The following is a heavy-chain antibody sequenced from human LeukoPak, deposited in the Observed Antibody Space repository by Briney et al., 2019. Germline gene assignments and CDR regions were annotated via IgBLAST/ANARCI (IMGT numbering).Heavy chain of an antibody. CDR1: GYTFTSYG. CDR2: ISAYNGNT. CDR3: ARDRLYSSGWSSTPYYYYGMDV. Sequence: ASVKLSCKASGYTFTSYGISWVRQAPGQGLEWMGWISAYNGNTNYAQKLQGRVTMTTDTSTSTAYMELRSLRSDDTAVYYCARDRLYSSGWSSTPYYYYGMDVWGQGTTVTVSS. J-gene: IGHJ6*02. V-gene: IGHV1-18*01. D-gene: IGHD6-19*01.